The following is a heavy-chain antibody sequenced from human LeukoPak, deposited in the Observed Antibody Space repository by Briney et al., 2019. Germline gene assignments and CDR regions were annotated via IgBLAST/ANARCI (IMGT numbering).Heavy chain of an antibody. CDR1: RFSFSNYW. Sequence: GGSLRLSCAASRFSFSNYWMHWVRQAPGKGLVWVSRVKSDGSNTIYADSVKGRFTISRDNAENMLYLQMNTLGAEDTAVYYCARDIVSGSGSLDYWGQGTLVTVSS. CDR2: VKSDGSNT. D-gene: IGHD3-10*01. CDR3: ARDIVSGSGSLDY. V-gene: IGHV3-74*01. J-gene: IGHJ4*02.